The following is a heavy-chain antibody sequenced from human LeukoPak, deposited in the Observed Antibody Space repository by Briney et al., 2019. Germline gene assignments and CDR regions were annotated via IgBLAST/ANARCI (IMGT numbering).Heavy chain of an antibody. CDR2: IYYSGST. CDR3: ARDSLLVPADY. J-gene: IGHJ4*02. V-gene: IGHV4-30-4*08. D-gene: IGHD2-2*01. Sequence: SETLSLTCTVSGGSISSGDYYWSWIRQPPGKGLEWIGYIYYSGSTYYNPSLKSRVTISVDTSKNQFSLKLSSVTAADTAVYYCARDSLLVPADYWGQGTLVTVSS. CDR1: GGSISSGDYY.